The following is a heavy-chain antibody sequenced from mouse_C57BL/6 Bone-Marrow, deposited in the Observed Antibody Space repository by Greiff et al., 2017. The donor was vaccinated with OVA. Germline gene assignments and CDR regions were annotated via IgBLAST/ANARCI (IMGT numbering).Heavy chain of an antibody. V-gene: IGHV1-81*01. Sequence: QVQLKESGAELARPGASVKLSCKASGYTFTSYGISWVKQRTGQGLEWIGEIYPRSGNTYYNEKFKGKATLTADKSSSTAYMELRSLTSEDSAVDFCARRDYDYGRDFDYWGQGTTLTVSS. CDR1: GYTFTSYG. CDR2: IYPRSGNT. J-gene: IGHJ2*01. D-gene: IGHD2-4*01. CDR3: ARRDYDYGRDFDY.